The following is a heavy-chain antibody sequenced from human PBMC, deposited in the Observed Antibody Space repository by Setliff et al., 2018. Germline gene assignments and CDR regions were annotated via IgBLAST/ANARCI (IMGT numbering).Heavy chain of an antibody. CDR1: GYTFCHSG. D-gene: IGHD6-13*01. CDR3: ARGGMAAANRKGVFEY. CDR2: INPGGGSA. V-gene: IGHV1-46*01. Sequence: ASVHVSCQASGYTFCHSGITWVRQAPGQGLEWMGTINPGGGSASYAEKFQGRVTMTRDTSTSTFYKEVNILRSDDTAVYYRARGGMAAANRKGVFEYWGQGTLVTVSS. J-gene: IGHJ4*02.